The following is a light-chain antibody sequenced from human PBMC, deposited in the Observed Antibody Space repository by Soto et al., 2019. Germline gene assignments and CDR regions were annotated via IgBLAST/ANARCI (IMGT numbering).Light chain of an antibody. CDR2: SAS. J-gene: IGKJ1*01. CDR3: QQYNNWWT. V-gene: IGKV3-15*01. CDR1: QSVANS. Sequence: MTQSPDTVSVSTGERATLSCRASQSVANSIAWYQQKPGQAPRLLIYSASTRATGIPARFSGSGSGTGFTLTISSLQSEDFAVYYCQQYNNWWTFSQGTKVDIK.